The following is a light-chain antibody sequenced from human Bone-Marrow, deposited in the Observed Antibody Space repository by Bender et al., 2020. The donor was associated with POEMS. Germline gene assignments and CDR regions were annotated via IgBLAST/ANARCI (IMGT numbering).Light chain of an antibody. J-gene: IGLJ3*02. Sequence: QSALTQPASVSGSPGQSITISCTGTSSDIGGYNYVSWYQQHPGKAPKLMILDVNNRPSGVSNRFSGSKSGNTASLTISGLQAEDEADYFCISYTSSSTLVFGGGTKLPAL. CDR2: DVN. CDR3: ISYTSSSTLV. CDR1: SSDIGGYNY. V-gene: IGLV2-14*03.